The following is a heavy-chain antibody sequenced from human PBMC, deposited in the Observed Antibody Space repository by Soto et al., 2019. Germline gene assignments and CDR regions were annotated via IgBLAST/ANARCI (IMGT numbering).Heavy chain of an antibody. J-gene: IGHJ5*02. CDR3: ARGRDVGTAMVTRWYWFDP. CDR1: GGTFSSYA. V-gene: IGHV1-69*13. D-gene: IGHD5-18*01. CDR2: IIPIFGTA. Sequence: SVKVSCKASGGTFSSYAISWVRQAPGQGLEWMGGIIPIFGTANYAQKFQGRVTITADESTSTAYMELSSLRSEDTAVYYCARGRDVGTAMVTRWYWFDPWGQGTLVTVSS.